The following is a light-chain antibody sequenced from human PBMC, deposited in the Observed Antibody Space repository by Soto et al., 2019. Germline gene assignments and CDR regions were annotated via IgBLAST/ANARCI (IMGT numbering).Light chain of an antibody. CDR1: QNIDRS. CDR3: QQYKSGST. Sequence: DIQMTQSPSTLSTSVGDRATITCRATQNIDRSLVWYQQKPGQAPKLLIYEASSLEGGVPSRFSGSGSGTEFTLTVSGLQAEDFATYGSQQYKSGSTFGQGTKLDFK. CDR2: EAS. V-gene: IGKV1-5*01. J-gene: IGKJ1*01.